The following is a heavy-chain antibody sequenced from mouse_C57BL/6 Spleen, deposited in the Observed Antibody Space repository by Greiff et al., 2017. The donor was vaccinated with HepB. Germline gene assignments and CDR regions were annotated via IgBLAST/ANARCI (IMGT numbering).Heavy chain of an antibody. CDR2: INPNNGGT. D-gene: IGHD1-1*01. V-gene: IGHV1-22*01. Sequence: EVQLQQSGPELVKPGASVKMSCKASGYTFTDYNMHWVKQSHGKSLEWIGYINPNNGGTSYNQKFKGKATLTVNKSSSTAYMELRSLTSEDSAVYYFARSPLITTVVATRYFDVWGTGTTVTVSS. CDR1: GYTFTDYN. CDR3: ARSPLITTVVATRYFDV. J-gene: IGHJ1*03.